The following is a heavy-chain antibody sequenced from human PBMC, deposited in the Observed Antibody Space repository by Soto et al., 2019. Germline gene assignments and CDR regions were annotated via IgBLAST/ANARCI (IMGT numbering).Heavy chain of an antibody. CDR3: ARDPIFEGETFSGYPIHYYYYGMDV. Sequence: ASVKVSCKASGYTFTSYGISWVRQAPGQGLEWMGWISAYNGNTNYAQKLQGRVTMTTDTSTSTAYMELRSLRSDDTAVYYCARDPIFEGETFSGYPIHYYYYGMDVWGQGTTVTVSS. D-gene: IGHD3-22*01. V-gene: IGHV1-18*01. J-gene: IGHJ6*02. CDR2: ISAYNGNT. CDR1: GYTFTSYG.